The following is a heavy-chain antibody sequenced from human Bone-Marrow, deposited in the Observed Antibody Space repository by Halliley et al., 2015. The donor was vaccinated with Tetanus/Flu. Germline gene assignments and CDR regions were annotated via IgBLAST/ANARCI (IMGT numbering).Heavy chain of an antibody. CDR2: IDWEDDK. Sequence: LVKPTQTLTLTCTFSGFSLSTSGMCVSWIRQPPGKALEWLALIDWEDDKYYNTSLKTRLTISKDTSKNQVVLTMTNMDPVDTATYYCARIIAAAAQNYYHYYGMDVWGQGTTVTVSS. CDR3: ARIIAAAAQNYYHYYGMDV. CDR1: GFSLSTSGMC. D-gene: IGHD6-13*01. J-gene: IGHJ6*02. V-gene: IGHV2-70*01.